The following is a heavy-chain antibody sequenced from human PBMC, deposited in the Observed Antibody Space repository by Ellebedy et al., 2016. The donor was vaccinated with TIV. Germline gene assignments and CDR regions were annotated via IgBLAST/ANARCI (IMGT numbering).Heavy chain of an antibody. Sequence: SQTLSLTCSIPGDSVSSDTAAWNWFRQSPSRGFEWLGRTYFRSKWYNDYAPSVKSRIIVNPDTSKNQFYLQLRSVTPEDTAVYYCARDEPFGLDTFDIWGQGTKVTVSS. CDR3: ARDEPFGLDTFDI. J-gene: IGHJ3*02. V-gene: IGHV6-1*01. CDR2: TYFRSKWYN. D-gene: IGHD3/OR15-3a*01. CDR1: GDSVSSDTAA.